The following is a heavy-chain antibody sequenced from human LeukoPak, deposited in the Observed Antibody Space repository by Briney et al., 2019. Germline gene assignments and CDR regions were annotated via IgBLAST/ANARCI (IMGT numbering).Heavy chain of an antibody. Sequence: PGGSLRLSCAASGFTFSSNGMHWVRQAPGKGLEWVAVIWYDGSNKYYADSVKGRFSISRDNSKNTLYLQMNSLRAEDTAVYSCARDIAAAGTRSLDYWGQGTLVTVSS. CDR2: IWYDGSNK. J-gene: IGHJ4*02. CDR1: GFTFSSNG. D-gene: IGHD6-13*01. V-gene: IGHV3-33*08. CDR3: ARDIAAAGTRSLDY.